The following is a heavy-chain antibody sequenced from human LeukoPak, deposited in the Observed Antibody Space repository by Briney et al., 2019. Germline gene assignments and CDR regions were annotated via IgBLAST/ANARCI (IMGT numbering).Heavy chain of an antibody. CDR3: ARDRVGSSTYYYYYYGMDV. J-gene: IGHJ6*02. CDR2: IYHSGST. Sequence: SGTLSLTCAVSGGSISSSNWWSWVRQPPGKGLEWIGEIYHSGSTNYNPSLKSRVTISVDKSKNQFSLKLSSVTAADTAVYYCARDRVGSSTYYYYYYGMDVWGQGTTVTVSS. CDR1: GGSISSSNW. V-gene: IGHV4-4*02. D-gene: IGHD6-13*01.